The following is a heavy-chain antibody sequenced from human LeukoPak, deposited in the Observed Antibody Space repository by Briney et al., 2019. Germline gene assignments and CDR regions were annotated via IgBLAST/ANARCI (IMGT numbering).Heavy chain of an antibody. J-gene: IGHJ4*02. CDR2: IIPIFGTA. D-gene: IGHD3-9*01. Sequence: SVKVSCKASGGTFSSYAISWVRQAPGQGLEWMGGIIPIFGTANYAQKFQGRVTMTEDTSTDTAYMELSSLRSEDTAVYYCATDSAPNDDHLILTGRSFDYWGQGTLVTVSS. CDR1: GGTFSSYA. CDR3: ATDSAPNDDHLILTGRSFDY. V-gene: IGHV1-69*06.